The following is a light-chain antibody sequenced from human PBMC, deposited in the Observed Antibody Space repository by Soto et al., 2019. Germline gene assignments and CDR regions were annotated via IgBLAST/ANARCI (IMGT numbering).Light chain of an antibody. CDR3: QAWDSST. CDR2: QDS. CDR1: KLGDKY. J-gene: IGLJ2*01. V-gene: IGLV3-1*01. Sequence: SYELTQPPSVSVSPGQTASITCSGDKLGDKYACWYQQKPGQSPVLVIYQDSKRPSGIPERFSGSNSGNTATLTISGTQAMDEADYYCQAWDSSTFGGGTTLTVL.